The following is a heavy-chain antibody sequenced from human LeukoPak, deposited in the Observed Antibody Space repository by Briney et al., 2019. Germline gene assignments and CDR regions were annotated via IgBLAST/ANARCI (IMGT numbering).Heavy chain of an antibody. CDR2: IYPGDSDT. D-gene: IGHD3-22*01. V-gene: IGHV5-51*01. Sequence: GESLKISCKGSGYSFTSYWIGWVRQMPGKGLEWMGIIYPGDSDTRCSPSFQGQVTISADKSISTAYLQWSSLKASDTAMYYCARLTDYYDSSGYYFDYWGQGTLVTVSS. CDR1: GYSFTSYW. J-gene: IGHJ4*02. CDR3: ARLTDYYDSSGYYFDY.